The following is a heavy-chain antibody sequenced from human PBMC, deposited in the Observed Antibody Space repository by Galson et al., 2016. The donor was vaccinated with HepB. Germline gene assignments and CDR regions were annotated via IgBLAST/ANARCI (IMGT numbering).Heavy chain of an antibody. CDR3: ARDPSFGDYVSGFDI. CDR2: IDNNGRTT. CDR1: GFTFSTSA. Sequence: SMLPSGAGSGFTFSTSAFHCVRQAPGTALEYVSAIDNNGRTTYTADSVRGRFTIARDNSKNTLYLQMNRLRAGDTAVYYCARDPSFGDYVSGFDIWGQGTMVTVSS. J-gene: IGHJ3*02. D-gene: IGHD4-17*01. V-gene: IGHV3-64*04.